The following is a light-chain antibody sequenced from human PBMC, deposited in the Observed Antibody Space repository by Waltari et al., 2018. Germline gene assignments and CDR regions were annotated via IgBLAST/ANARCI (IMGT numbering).Light chain of an antibody. V-gene: IGLV4-69*01. CDR1: SGHSSYA. Sequence: QLVLTQSPSASASLGASVKLTCTLSSGHSSYAIAWHQQQPEKGPRYLMKLKRAGSHSKGDGIPDRFSGSSSGAERYRSISSLQSEDEADYYCQTWGTGIRVFGTGTKVTVL. CDR2: LKRAGSH. J-gene: IGLJ1*01. CDR3: QTWGTGIRV.